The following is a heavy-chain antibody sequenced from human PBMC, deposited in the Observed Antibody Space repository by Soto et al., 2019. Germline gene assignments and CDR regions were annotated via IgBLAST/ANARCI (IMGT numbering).Heavy chain of an antibody. V-gene: IGHV4-39*01. CDR2: VYYSGST. CDR1: GGSISSSSYY. CDR3: VRQFNFYDY. Sequence: SETLSLTCTVSGGSISSSSYYWAWIRQPPGKGLEWIGSVYYSGSTYYNPSLKSRITTSLDTSKNQFSLKLTSVTAAHTAMYYCVRQFNFYDYWGQGTLVTVSS. J-gene: IGHJ4*02.